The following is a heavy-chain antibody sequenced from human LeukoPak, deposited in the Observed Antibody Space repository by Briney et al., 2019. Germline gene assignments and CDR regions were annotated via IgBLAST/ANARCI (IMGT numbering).Heavy chain of an antibody. CDR3: ARDRYGDYVSDY. V-gene: IGHV3-48*02. CDR1: GFTFSSYS. CDR2: ISSSSNTL. Sequence: GGSLRLSCAASGFTFSSYSMNWVRQAPGEGLEWVSYISSSSNTLHYADSVKGRFTISRDYATNSLYLQMSSLRDEDTAVYYCARDRYGDYVSDYWGQGTLVTVSS. D-gene: IGHD4-17*01. J-gene: IGHJ4*02.